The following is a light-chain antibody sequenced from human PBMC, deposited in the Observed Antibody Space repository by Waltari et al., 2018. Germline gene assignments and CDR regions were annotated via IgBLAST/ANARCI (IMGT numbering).Light chain of an antibody. J-gene: IGKJ1*01. V-gene: IGKV3-20*01. CDR1: QTVRNNF. Sequence: EIVLTQSPGPLSFSPGETATLPCRASQTVRNNFLAWYQQKPGQAPRLLIYGSSRRATGIPDRISGSASGTDFTLTISRLEPEDFAVYYCQQFGGSPWTFGQGTKVEIK. CDR2: GSS. CDR3: QQFGGSPWT.